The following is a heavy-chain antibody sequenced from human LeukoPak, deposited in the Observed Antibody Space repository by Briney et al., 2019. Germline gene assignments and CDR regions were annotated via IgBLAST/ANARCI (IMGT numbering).Heavy chain of an antibody. J-gene: IGHJ4*02. CDR2: ISSSSSYI. CDR3: ARGGSGWYYGD. V-gene: IGHV3-21*01. CDR1: GFTFSSYS. Sequence: GGSLRLSCAASGFTFSSYSMNWVRQAPGKGLEWVSSISSSSSYIYYADSVKGRFTISRDNAKNSLYLQMNSLRAEDTAVYYCARGGSGWYYGDWGQGTLVTVSS. D-gene: IGHD6-19*01.